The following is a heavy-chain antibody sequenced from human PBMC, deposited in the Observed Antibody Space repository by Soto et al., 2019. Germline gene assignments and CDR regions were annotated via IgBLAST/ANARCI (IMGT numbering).Heavy chain of an antibody. V-gene: IGHV3-30-3*01. Sequence: PGGSLRLSCAASGFTFSSYTMHWVRQTPGRGLEWVADISYGSGNIYYADSVRGRFTISADNAENTVFLQMNSLRDEDTAVYFCVRDRDLDRDMVHADLWGQGTLVTVSS. J-gene: IGHJ4*01. CDR2: ISYGSGNI. D-gene: IGHD5-18*01. CDR3: VRDRDLDRDMVHADL. CDR1: GFTFSSYT.